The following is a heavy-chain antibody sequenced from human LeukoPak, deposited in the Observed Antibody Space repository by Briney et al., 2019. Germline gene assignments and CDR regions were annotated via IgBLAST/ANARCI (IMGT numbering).Heavy chain of an antibody. Sequence: ASVKVSCKASGYTFTGYYMHWVRQAPGRGLEWMGWINPNSGGTNYAQKFQGRVTMTRDTSISTAYMELSRLRSDDTAVYYCARNYYDSSGTPFGYWGQGTLVTVSS. CDR3: ARNYYDSSGTPFGY. V-gene: IGHV1-2*02. CDR2: INPNSGGT. CDR1: GYTFTGYY. D-gene: IGHD3-22*01. J-gene: IGHJ4*02.